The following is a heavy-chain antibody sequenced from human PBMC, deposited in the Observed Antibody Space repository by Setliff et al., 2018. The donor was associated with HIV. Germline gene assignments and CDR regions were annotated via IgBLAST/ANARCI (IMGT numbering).Heavy chain of an antibody. CDR2: IYSGGST. J-gene: IGHJ5*02. V-gene: IGHV3-66*01. CDR1: GFTVSSNY. D-gene: IGHD2-2*01. CDR3: AIVVVPAAIFSGLRWFDP. Sequence: GGSLRLSCAASGFTVSSNYMSWVRQAPGKGLEWVSVIYSGGSTYYADSGKGRFTISRDNSKNTLYLQMNSLRAEDTAVYYCAIVVVPAAIFSGLRWFDPWGQGTLVTVSS.